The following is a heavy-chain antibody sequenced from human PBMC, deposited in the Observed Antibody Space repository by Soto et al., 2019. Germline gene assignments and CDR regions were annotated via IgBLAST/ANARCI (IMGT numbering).Heavy chain of an antibody. V-gene: IGHV3-33*01. D-gene: IGHD6-19*01. CDR2: IWYDGSNK. CDR1: GFTFSSYG. Sequence: QVQLVESGGGVVQPGRSLRLSCAASGFTFSSYGMHWVRQAPGKGLEWVAVIWYDGSNKYYADSVKGRFTISRDNSKNALYLQMNSLRAEDTAVYYWARAQGWAVGPLDYWGQGTLVTVSS. J-gene: IGHJ4*02. CDR3: ARAQGWAVGPLDY.